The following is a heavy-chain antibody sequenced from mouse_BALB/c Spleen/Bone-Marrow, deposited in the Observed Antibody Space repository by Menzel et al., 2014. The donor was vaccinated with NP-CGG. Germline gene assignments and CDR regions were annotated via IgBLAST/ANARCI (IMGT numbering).Heavy chain of an antibody. CDR2: INPDSSTI. J-gene: IGHJ1*01. Sequence: EVQVVESGGGLVQPGGSLKLSCAVSGFDFNRYWMTWVRQAPGKGLEWIGEINPDSSTINYTPSLKDKFIISRDNAKNTLYLQMSKVRSEDTALYYCARPGYYGYQDVWGAGTTVTVSS. V-gene: IGHV4-1*02. D-gene: IGHD1-2*01. CDR3: ARPGYYGYQDV. CDR1: GFDFNRYW.